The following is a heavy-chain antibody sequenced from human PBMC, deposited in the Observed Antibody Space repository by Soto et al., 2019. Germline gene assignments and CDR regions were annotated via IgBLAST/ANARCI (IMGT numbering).Heavy chain of an antibody. J-gene: IGHJ5*02. CDR3: ARGDQYYDILTQNWFDP. D-gene: IGHD3-9*01. V-gene: IGHV4-34*01. Sequence: PSETLSLTCAVYGGSFSGYYWSWIRQPPGKGLEWIGEINHSGSTNYNPSLKSRVTISVDTSKNQFSLKLSSVTAADTAVYYCARGDQYYDILTQNWFDPWGQGTLVTSPQ. CDR2: INHSGST. CDR1: GGSFSGYY.